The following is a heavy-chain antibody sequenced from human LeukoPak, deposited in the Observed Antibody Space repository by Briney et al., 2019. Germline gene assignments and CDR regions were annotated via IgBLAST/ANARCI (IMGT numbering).Heavy chain of an antibody. CDR2: ISGSGGST. CDR3: AESDDSSGYYNGIVY. V-gene: IGHV3-23*01. J-gene: IGHJ4*02. Sequence: GGSLRLSCADSGFTLSSYAMSWVRQAPGKGLEWVSGISGSGGSTYYADSVKGRFTISRDNSKNTLYLQMNSLRAEDTAVYYCAESDDSSGYYNGIVYWGQGTLVTVSS. CDR1: GFTLSSYA. D-gene: IGHD3-22*01.